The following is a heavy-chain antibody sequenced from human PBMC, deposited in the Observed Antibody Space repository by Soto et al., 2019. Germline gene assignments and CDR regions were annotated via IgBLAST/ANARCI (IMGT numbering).Heavy chain of an antibody. Sequence: GGSLRLSCAASGFTFSGYRMNWVRQAPGKGLEWVSHLSTSTTAIHYADSVKGRFTISRDNAKNSLYLQMNSLRAEDTAIYYCARGHSDFYFDYWGQGTLVTVSS. CDR3: ARGHSDFYFDY. CDR1: GFTFSGYR. J-gene: IGHJ4*02. CDR2: LSTSTTAI. V-gene: IGHV3-48*01. D-gene: IGHD4-4*01.